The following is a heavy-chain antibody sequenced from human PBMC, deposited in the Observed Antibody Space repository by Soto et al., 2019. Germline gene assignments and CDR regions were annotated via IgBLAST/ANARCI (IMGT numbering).Heavy chain of an antibody. Sequence: QVQLQESGPGLVKPSETLSLTCTVSGGSISSYYWSWILQPPGKGLEWIGYIYYSGSTNYKPSLKSRVPISVDTSNNQFSLKLSSVTAADTAVYYCARAYGDYVFDYWGQGTLVTVSS. CDR3: ARAYGDYVFDY. J-gene: IGHJ4*02. V-gene: IGHV4-59*01. D-gene: IGHD4-17*01. CDR2: IYYSGST. CDR1: GGSISSYY.